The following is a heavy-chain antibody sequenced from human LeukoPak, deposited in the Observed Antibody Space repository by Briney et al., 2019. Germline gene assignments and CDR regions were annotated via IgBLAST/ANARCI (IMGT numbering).Heavy chain of an antibody. CDR1: GYTFTIYG. Sequence: ASVTVSCTGSGYTFTIYGISWVRQPPAQGLELVGWISAYNGNTNYAQKLQGRVTMTTDTSTSTAYMELRSLRSDDTAVYYCARDSCSGGTCYLGDYWGQGTLVTVSS. CDR3: ARDSCSGGTCYLGDY. CDR2: ISAYNGNT. D-gene: IGHD2-15*01. V-gene: IGHV1-18*01. J-gene: IGHJ4*02.